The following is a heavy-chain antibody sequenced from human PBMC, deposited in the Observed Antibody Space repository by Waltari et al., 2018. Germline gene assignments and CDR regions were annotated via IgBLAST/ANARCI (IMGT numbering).Heavy chain of an antibody. CDR2: ITHSGSS. Sequence: QLQLQESGPGLVKPSETLSLTCTVSGASVSSRLPYWGWILQSPGKGLEWIGSITHSGSSYYNPSLRSRVTLLVDTSKNQFSLRVNSVTAADMALYYCARHMTTVTTSSFDYWGQGALVTVSS. CDR3: ARHMTTVTTSSFDY. CDR1: GASVSSRLPY. D-gene: IGHD4-17*01. J-gene: IGHJ4*02. V-gene: IGHV4-39*07.